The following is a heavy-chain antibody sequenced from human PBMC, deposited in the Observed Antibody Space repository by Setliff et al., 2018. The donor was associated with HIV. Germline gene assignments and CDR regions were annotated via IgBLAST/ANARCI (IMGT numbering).Heavy chain of an antibody. D-gene: IGHD1-26*01. V-gene: IGHV1-18*01. CDR2: ISAYNGNT. CDR1: GDTFNNCA. Sequence: ASVKVSCKASGDTFNNCAVTWVRQAPGQGLEWMGWISAYNGNTNYAQKLQGRVTMTTDTSTSTGYMELRNLISDDTAVYYCARDRLTAGRYCTAARCDDAFDIWGQGTTVTVSS. J-gene: IGHJ3*02. CDR3: ARDRLTAGRYCTAARCDDAFDI.